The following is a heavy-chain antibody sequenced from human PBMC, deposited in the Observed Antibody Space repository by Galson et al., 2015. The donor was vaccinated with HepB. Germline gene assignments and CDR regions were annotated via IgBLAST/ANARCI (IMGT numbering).Heavy chain of an antibody. CDR1: GYTFTSYA. CDR3: ARYTTMVRGVIPPLGY. J-gene: IGHJ4*02. CDR2: INTNTGNP. V-gene: IGHV7-4-1*02. Sequence: VKVSCKASGYTFTSYAMNWVRQAPGQGLEWMGWINTNTGNPTYAQGFTGRFVFSLDTSVSTAYLQISSLKAEDTAVYYCARYTTMVRGVIPPLGYWGQGTLVTVSS. D-gene: IGHD3-10*01.